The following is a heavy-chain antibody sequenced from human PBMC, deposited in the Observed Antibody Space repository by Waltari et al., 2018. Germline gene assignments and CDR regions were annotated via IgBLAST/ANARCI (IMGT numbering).Heavy chain of an antibody. CDR3: ARPGRVGGGSLMGLDY. V-gene: IGHV4-39*01. D-gene: IGHD2-15*01. Sequence: QLQLQESGPGLVKASETLSLTCSVSGGSISGTSYYWGWIRQPPGKGLEWIGGFIYNPNTYSNPSLKSRITISVDTSKNQFSLQLTSLTAADTAMYYCARPGRVGGGSLMGLDYWGQGTLVTVSS. CDR2: FIYNPNT. CDR1: GGSISGTSYY. J-gene: IGHJ4*02.